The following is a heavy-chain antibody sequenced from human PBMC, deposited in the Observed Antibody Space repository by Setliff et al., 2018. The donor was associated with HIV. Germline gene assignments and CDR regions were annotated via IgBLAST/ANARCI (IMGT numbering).Heavy chain of an antibody. V-gene: IGHV1-18*01. CDR1: GYTFTTYG. CDR2: ISTYNGNT. D-gene: IGHD3-10*01. Sequence: GASVKVSCKASGYTFTTYGITWVRQAPGQGLEWMGWISTYNGNTNYAQKFQGRFTISRDNAKNTLYLQMDSLRGEDTAVYYCARGYYGSDLQNAMDVWGQGTTVTVSS. J-gene: IGHJ6*02. CDR3: ARGYYGSDLQNAMDV.